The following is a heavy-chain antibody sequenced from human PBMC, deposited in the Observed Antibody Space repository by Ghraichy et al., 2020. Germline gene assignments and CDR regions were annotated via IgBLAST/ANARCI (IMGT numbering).Heavy chain of an antibody. J-gene: IGHJ3*02. V-gene: IGHV6-1*01. CDR2: TYYRSKWYN. CDR3: ARIKARWTGDDSLFAFDI. CDR1: GDSVSSNSAA. D-gene: IGHD3/OR15-3a*01. Sequence: SQTLSLTCAISGDSVSSNSAAWNWIRQSPSRGLEWLGRTYYRSKWYNDYAVSVKSRITINPDTSKNQFSLQLNSVTPEDTAVYYCARIKARWTGDDSLFAFDIWGQGTMVTVSS.